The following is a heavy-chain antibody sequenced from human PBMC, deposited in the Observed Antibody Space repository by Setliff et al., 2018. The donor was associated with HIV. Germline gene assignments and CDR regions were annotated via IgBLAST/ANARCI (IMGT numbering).Heavy chain of an antibody. CDR1: GGSFSGYY. J-gene: IGHJ3*02. CDR3: ATASGYDLFMGALDI. V-gene: IGHV4-34*01. CDR2: INQSGGI. D-gene: IGHD5-12*01. Sequence: NPSETLSLTCAVSGGSFSGYYRSWIRQPPGKGLEWIGEINQSGGINYNPSPKSRVTISIDTFKNQFSMKLYSVTAADTAVYYCATASGYDLFMGALDIWGQGTMVTVSS.